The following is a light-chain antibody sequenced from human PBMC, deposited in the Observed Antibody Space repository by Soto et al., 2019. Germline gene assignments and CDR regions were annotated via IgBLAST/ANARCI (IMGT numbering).Light chain of an antibody. J-gene: IGKJ1*01. CDR2: DAS. CDR1: QSVSYY. V-gene: IGKV3D-15*01. CDR3: QQYYSYPWT. Sequence: EIVLTQSPGTLSLSPGERVTLSCRASQSVSYYLAWYQQKPGQAPRLLIYDASTRATGIPARFSGSGSGTDFTLTISCLQSEDFATYYCQQYYSYPWTFGQGTKVDIK.